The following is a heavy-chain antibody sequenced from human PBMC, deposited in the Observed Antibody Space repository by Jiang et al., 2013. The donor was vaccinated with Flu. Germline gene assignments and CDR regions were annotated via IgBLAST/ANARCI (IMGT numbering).Heavy chain of an antibody. CDR1: GFSLTTRPMG. D-gene: IGHD6-19*01. J-gene: IGHJ4*02. CDR3: AHSQYSSGSVFDY. V-gene: IGHV2-5*02. Sequence: KPTQTLTLTCTFSGFSLTTRPMGVGWIRQPPGKALECLGLIYWDNDNRYNPFLKTRLTLTKDTSKNQVVLTMTNMDPVDTATYYCAHSQYSSGSVFDYWGQGTLVTVSS. CDR2: IYWDNDN.